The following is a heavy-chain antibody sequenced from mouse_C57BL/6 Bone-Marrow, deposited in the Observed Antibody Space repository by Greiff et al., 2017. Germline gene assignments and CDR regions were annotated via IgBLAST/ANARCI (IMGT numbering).Heavy chain of an antibody. CDR2: IHPNSGST. Sequence: VQLQQPGAELVKPGASVKLSCKASGYTFTSYWLHWVKQRPGQGLEWIGMIHPNSGSTNYNEKFKSKATLTVDKSSSTAYMQLSSLTSEDSAVYDCASGSSGYVFAYWGQGTLVTVSA. CDR1: GYTFTSYW. J-gene: IGHJ3*01. D-gene: IGHD3-2*02. CDR3: ASGSSGYVFAY. V-gene: IGHV1-64*01.